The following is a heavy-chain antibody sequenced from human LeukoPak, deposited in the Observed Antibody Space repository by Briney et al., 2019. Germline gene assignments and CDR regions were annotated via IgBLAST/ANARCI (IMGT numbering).Heavy chain of an antibody. J-gene: IGHJ4*02. D-gene: IGHD6-25*01. CDR2: INSDGSST. V-gene: IGHV3-74*01. CDR1: GFTFSSYW. Sequence: GGSLRLSCADSGFTFSSYWMHWVRQAPGKGLVWVARINSDGSSTSYADSVKGRFTISRDNAKNTLYLQMNSLRAEDTAVYYCARLGSQGGVAALDYWGQGTLVTVSS. CDR3: ARLGSQGGVAALDY.